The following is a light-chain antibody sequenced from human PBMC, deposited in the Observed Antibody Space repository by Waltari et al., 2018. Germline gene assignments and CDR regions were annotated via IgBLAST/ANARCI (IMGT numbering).Light chain of an antibody. CDR3: QQYNSYFMWT. CDR2: DAS. CDR1: QSVSSY. Sequence: EIVLTQSPATLSLSPGERATLPCRASQSVSSYLAWYQQKPGQAPRLLIYDASNRATGIPARFSGSGSGTDFTLTISSLEPEDFAVYYCQQYNSYFMWTFGQGTKVESK. V-gene: IGKV3-11*01. J-gene: IGKJ1*01.